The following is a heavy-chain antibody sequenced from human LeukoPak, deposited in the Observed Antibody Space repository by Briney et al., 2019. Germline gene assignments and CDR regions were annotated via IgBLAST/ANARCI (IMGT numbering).Heavy chain of an antibody. Sequence: PSETLSLTCTVSGGSINSGSYYWSWIRQPAGKGLEWIGSIYYSGSTYYNPSLKSRVTISVDTSKNQFSLKLSSVTAADTAVYYCARLLRELLTEPDYWGQGTLVTVSS. J-gene: IGHJ4*02. D-gene: IGHD1-26*01. CDR1: GGSINSGSYY. CDR2: IYYSGST. V-gene: IGHV4-39*01. CDR3: ARLLRELLTEPDY.